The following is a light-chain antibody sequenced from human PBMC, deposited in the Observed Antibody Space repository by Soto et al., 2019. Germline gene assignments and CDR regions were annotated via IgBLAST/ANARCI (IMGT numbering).Light chain of an antibody. CDR3: QVWDDTNNHYV. V-gene: IGLV3-21*02. CDR1: SIGSKS. J-gene: IGLJ1*01. CDR2: DDR. Sequence: SYELTQPPSVSVAPGQTARITCGGNSIGSKSVHWYHQQPGQAPVLVVYDDRDRPSGIPERFSGSKSGKTAALTISRVEAGDEADYYCQVWDDTNNHYVFGIGTKVTVL.